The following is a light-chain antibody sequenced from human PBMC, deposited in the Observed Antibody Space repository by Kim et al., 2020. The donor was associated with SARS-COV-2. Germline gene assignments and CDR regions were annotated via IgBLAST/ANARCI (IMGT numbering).Light chain of an antibody. CDR2: GAS. CDR3: QKYDSTPWT. V-gene: IGKV1-27*01. J-gene: IGKJ1*01. Sequence: ASVGDRVTITGRASQVINNYLAWYQQKPGKAPTVLIYGASTLHSGVPSRFSGSGSGTDFTLTISSLQPEDVGTYYCQKYDSTPWTFGHGTKVDIK. CDR1: QVINNY.